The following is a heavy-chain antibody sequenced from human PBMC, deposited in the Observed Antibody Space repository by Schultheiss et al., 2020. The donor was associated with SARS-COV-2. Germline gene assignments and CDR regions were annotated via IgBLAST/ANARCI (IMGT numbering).Heavy chain of an antibody. V-gene: IGHV3-33*05. D-gene: IGHD3-10*01. Sequence: GGSLRLSCAASGFTFSSYGMHWVRQAPGKGLEWVAVISYDGSNKYYADSVKGRFTISRENAKNSLYLQMNSLRAGDTAVYYCARGRHYYGSGATLDIWGQGTMVTVSS. J-gene: IGHJ3*02. CDR1: GFTFSSYG. CDR3: ARGRHYYGSGATLDI. CDR2: ISYDGSNK.